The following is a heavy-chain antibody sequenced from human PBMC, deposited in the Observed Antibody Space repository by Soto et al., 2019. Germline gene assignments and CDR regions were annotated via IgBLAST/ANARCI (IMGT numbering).Heavy chain of an antibody. J-gene: IGHJ6*01. CDR2: INPNSGGT. CDR3: ARDKGYDDFWSGYPYYGMEF. CDR1: GYTFTGYY. V-gene: IGHV1-2*04. D-gene: IGHD3-3*01. Sequence: ASVKVSCKASGYTFTGYYIHWVRQAPLQVLEWMVCINPNSGGTNYAQKFQGWVTMTRDTSISTAYMELSRLRSDDTAVYYCARDKGYDDFWSGYPYYGMEFWGQGTTVTVSS.